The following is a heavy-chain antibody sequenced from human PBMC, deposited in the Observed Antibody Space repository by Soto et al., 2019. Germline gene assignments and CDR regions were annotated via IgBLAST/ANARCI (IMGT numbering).Heavy chain of an antibody. D-gene: IGHD4-4*01. CDR2: IWYDGSNK. V-gene: IGHV3-33*01. CDR1: GFTFSSYG. J-gene: IGHJ4*02. CDR3: ARDLSERVQCPVALDY. Sequence: GGSLRLSCAASGFTFSSYGMHWVRQAPGKGLEWVAVIWYDGSNKYYADSVKGRFTISRDNSKNTLYLQMNSLRAEDTAVYYCARDLSERVQCPVALDYWGQGTLVTVSS.